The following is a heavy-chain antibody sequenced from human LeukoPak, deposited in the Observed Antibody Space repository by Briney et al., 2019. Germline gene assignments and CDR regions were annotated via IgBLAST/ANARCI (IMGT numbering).Heavy chain of an antibody. Sequence: LSETLSLTCAVSGGSVGDSYWWTWVRQSPGKGLEWIGEIFHSGSTSYNPSLKGRVTFSLEKSKNQFSLRLNSMTAADTAVYYCARDVPGSGLNLDYWGQAPWSPSPQ. CDR2: IFHSGST. D-gene: IGHD3-10*01. J-gene: IGHJ4*01. CDR3: ARDVPGSGLNLDY. CDR1: GGSVGDSYW. V-gene: IGHV4-4*02.